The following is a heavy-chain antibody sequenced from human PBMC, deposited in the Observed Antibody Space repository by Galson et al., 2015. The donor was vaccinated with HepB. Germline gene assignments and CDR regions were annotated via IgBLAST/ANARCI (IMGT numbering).Heavy chain of an antibody. CDR1: GDSVSNNNAA. D-gene: IGHD1-14*01. Sequence: CAISGDSVSNNNAAWYWIRQSPSRGLEWLGRTYYRAKWSNDYAPSVRSRITISPDTSRNHFSLHLNSVTPEDTAVYYCARVGGTIYYYAMDVWGQGTTVTVSS. CDR2: TYYRAKWSN. CDR3: ARVGGTIYYYAMDV. V-gene: IGHV6-1*01. J-gene: IGHJ6*02.